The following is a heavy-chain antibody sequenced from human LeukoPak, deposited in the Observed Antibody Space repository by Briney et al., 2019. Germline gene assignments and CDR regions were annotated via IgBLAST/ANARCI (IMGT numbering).Heavy chain of an antibody. J-gene: IGHJ4*02. D-gene: IGHD3-22*01. CDR2: IIPILGIA. Sequence: SVKVSCKASGYTFTGYYMHWVRQAPGQGLEWMGRIIPILGIANYAQKFQGRVTITADKSTSTAYMELSSLRSEDTAVYYCARDAGDYDSSGYPDYWGQGTLVTVSS. V-gene: IGHV1-69*04. CDR1: GYTFTGYY. CDR3: ARDAGDYDSSGYPDY.